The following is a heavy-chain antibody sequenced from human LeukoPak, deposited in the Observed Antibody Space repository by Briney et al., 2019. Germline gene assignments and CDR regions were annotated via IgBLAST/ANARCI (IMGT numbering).Heavy chain of an antibody. CDR2: ISAYNGNT. Sequence: ASVKVSCKASGYTFTSYGISWVRQAPGQGLEWKGWISAYNGNTNYAQQLHNRVTMTTDTSTSTHYTQMRSLISDDTAVYYCSRNGYIVATINDYWGQGTLVTVSS. J-gene: IGHJ4*02. V-gene: IGHV1-18*01. CDR1: GYTFTSYG. CDR3: SRNGYIVATINDY. D-gene: IGHD5-12*01.